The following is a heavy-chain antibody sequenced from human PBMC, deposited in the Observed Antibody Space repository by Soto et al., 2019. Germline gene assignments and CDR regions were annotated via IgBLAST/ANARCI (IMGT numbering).Heavy chain of an antibody. Sequence: QVQLVQSGAEVKKPGASVKVSCKPSGYSFTGYYLHWVRQAAGQGLEWMGWINPNSGGTEYAQKFQGRVTMTRDTSISTAYMELGSLRSDDTAVYYCARGMGSYDIRTEDALDIWGQGTMVTVSS. D-gene: IGHD3-22*01. CDR2: INPNSGGT. CDR3: ARGMGSYDIRTEDALDI. CDR1: GYSFTGYY. J-gene: IGHJ3*02. V-gene: IGHV1-2*02.